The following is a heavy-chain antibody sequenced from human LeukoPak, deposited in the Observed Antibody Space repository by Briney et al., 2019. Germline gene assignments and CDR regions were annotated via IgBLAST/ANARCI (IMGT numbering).Heavy chain of an antibody. Sequence: PSETLSLTCAVYGGSFRGYYWSWIRQPPGKGLEWIGEINHSGSANYNPSLKSRVTISVDTSKNQFSLKLSSVTAADTVVYYYSGVSSWGRYYYYYYMYVWGKGTTVTVSS. CDR3: SGVSSWGRYYYYYYMYV. D-gene: IGHD6-13*01. CDR2: INHSGSA. J-gene: IGHJ6*03. V-gene: IGHV4-34*01. CDR1: GGSFRGYY.